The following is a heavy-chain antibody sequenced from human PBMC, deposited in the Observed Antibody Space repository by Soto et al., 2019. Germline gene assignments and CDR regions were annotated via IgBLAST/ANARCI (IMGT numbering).Heavy chain of an antibody. CDR3: ARSIQLTAEYYFDY. D-gene: IGHD5-18*01. V-gene: IGHV1-2*04. CDR1: GYTFTGYY. Sequence: QVQLVQSGAEVKKPGASVKVSCKASGYTFTGYYMHWVRQAPGQGLEWMGWINPNSGGTNYAQKFQGWVTMTSDTSISTAYMELSRLRSDDTAVYYCARSIQLTAEYYFDYWGQGTLVTVSS. CDR2: INPNSGGT. J-gene: IGHJ4*02.